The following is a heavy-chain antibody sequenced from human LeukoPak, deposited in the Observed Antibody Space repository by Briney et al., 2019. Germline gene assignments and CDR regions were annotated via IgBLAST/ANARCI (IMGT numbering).Heavy chain of an antibody. CDR1: GYTFTSYG. D-gene: IGHD4-17*01. J-gene: IGHJ5*02. CDR2: ISAYNGNT. CDR3: ARDLVPTTYYGDYVYGWFDP. V-gene: IGHV1-18*01. Sequence: ASVKVSCKASGYTFTSYGISWVRQAPGQGLEWMGWISAYNGNTSYAQKLQGRVTMTTDTSTSTAYMELRSLRSDDTAVYYCARDLVPTTYYGDYVYGWFDPWGQGTLVTVSS.